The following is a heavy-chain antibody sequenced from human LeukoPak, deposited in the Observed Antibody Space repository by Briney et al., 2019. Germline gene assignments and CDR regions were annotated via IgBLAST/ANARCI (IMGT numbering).Heavy chain of an antibody. Sequence: PGGSLRLSCAVSGFIFSDVWMSWVRQAPGKGLEWVARIKTKDEGGAIDYAAPVQGRFTISRDDSEKMLYLQMDSLKIEDTAVYYCNTDLDYWGRGTLVTVSS. CDR3: NTDLDY. CDR2: IKTKDEGGAI. V-gene: IGHV3-15*01. CDR1: GFIFSDVW. J-gene: IGHJ4*02.